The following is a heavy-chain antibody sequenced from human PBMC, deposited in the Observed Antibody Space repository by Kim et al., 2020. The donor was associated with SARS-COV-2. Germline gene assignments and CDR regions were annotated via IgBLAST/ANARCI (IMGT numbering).Heavy chain of an antibody. CDR1: GFTFSNYA. CDR2: INGSDDST. J-gene: IGHJ6*03. D-gene: IGHD3-10*01. CDR3: CRALSGRNYYYLYMDV. Sequence: GGSLRLSCAASGFTFSNYAMTWVRQAPGKGLEWVSVINGSDDSTYYADSVKGRFTISRDNSKNTLYLQMNSLRAEDTAVYTCCRALSGRNYYYLYMDVWGKGTTVTVSS. V-gene: IGHV3-23*01.